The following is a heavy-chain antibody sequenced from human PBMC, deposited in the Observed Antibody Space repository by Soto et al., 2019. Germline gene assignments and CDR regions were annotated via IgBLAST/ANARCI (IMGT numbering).Heavy chain of an antibody. D-gene: IGHD3-10*01. CDR2: IYYSGST. V-gene: IGHV4-39*01. J-gene: IGHJ4*02. CDR3: ARLIYGEAY. Sequence: PSETLSLTCTVSGGSISSSSYYWGWIRQPPGKGLEWIGSIYYSGSTYYNPSLKSRVTISVDTSKNQFSLKLSSVTAADTAVYYCARLIYGEAYWGQGTLVTVSS. CDR1: GGSISSSSYY.